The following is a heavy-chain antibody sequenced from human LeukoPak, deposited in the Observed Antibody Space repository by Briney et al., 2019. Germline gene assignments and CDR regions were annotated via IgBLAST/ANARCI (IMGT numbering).Heavy chain of an antibody. CDR2: ISNSGNTI. J-gene: IGHJ4*02. D-gene: IGHD2-15*01. CDR3: AREIGCHFDY. Sequence: PGGSLRLSCAASGFTFTGFQMNWVRQAQGKGLEWVSYISNSGNTIYYADSVKGRFTISRDNAKNSLYLHMNSLRAEDTAFYYCAREIGCHFDYWGQGTLVTVSS. V-gene: IGHV3-48*03. CDR1: GFTFTGFQ.